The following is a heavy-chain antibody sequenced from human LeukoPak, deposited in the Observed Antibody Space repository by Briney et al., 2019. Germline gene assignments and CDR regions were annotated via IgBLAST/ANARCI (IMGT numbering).Heavy chain of an antibody. CDR1: GYSISSGYY. D-gene: IGHD2-21*02. CDR2: IYHSGST. J-gene: IGHJ4*02. Sequence: SETLSLICTVSGYSISSGYYWGWIRQPPGKGLEWIGSIYHSGSTYYNPSLKSRVTISVDTSKNQFSLKLSSVTAADTAVYYCARDPIAYCGADCYSDWGQGTLVTVSS. V-gene: IGHV4-38-2*02. CDR3: ARDPIAYCGADCYSD.